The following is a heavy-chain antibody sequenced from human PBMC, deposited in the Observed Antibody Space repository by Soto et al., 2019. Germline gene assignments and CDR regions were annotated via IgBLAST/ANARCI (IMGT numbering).Heavy chain of an antibody. Sequence: QVQLQESGPGLVKPSTTLTLTCTVSGGSITSIYWWTWVRQPPGKGLEWIGEIYQSGSTKYNPSLKRRVTIPLDESGNQFSLKLTSVTAADTAMYYCAKNQGHYYGSGPHDALEVWGQGTMVTVSS. CDR3: AKNQGHYYGSGPHDALEV. CDR2: IYQSGST. J-gene: IGHJ3*01. CDR1: GGSITSIYW. V-gene: IGHV4-4*02. D-gene: IGHD3-10*01.